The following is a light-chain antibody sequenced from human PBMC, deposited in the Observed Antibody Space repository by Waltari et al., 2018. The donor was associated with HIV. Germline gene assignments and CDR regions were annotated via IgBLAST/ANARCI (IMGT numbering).Light chain of an antibody. Sequence: QSVLTQSPSASGTPGQSVTISCSGSSSNIGSNYVYWYQQLPGTAPKLLIYRNNQRPSGVPDRFSGFKSGTSASLAISGLRSEDEADYYCAAWDDNLSGWVFGGGSKLTIL. J-gene: IGLJ3*02. CDR1: SSNIGSNY. CDR3: AAWDDNLSGWV. V-gene: IGLV1-47*01. CDR2: RNN.